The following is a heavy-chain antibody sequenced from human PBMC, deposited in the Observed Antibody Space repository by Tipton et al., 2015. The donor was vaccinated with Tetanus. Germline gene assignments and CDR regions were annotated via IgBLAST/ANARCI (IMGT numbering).Heavy chain of an antibody. CDR2: ISSSGSTI. CDR3: TTGPVTSGRGFDY. V-gene: IGHV3-11*01. CDR1: GFTFSDYY. D-gene: IGHD3-10*01. J-gene: IGHJ4*02. Sequence: SLRLSCAASGFTFSDYYMSWIRQAPGKGLEWVSYISSSGSTIYYADSVKGRFTISRDNAENSLYLQMNSLKTEDKAVYYCTTGPVTSGRGFDYWGQGTLVTVSS.